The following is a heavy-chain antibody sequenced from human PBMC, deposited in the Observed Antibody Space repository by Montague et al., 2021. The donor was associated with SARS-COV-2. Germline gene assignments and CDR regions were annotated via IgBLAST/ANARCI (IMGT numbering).Heavy chain of an antibody. J-gene: IGHJ5*02. CDR2: IYYSGST. V-gene: IGHV4-39*01. D-gene: IGHD3-9*01. CDR1: GGSISSSSYY. CDR3: ARQKDILTGYYKSWFDP. Sequence: SETLSLTCTVSGGSISSSSYYWVWIRQPPGKGLEWIGSIYYSGSTYYNPSLKSRVTISVDTSKNQFSLKLSSVTAADTAVYYCARQKDILTGYYKSWFDPWGQGTLVTVSS.